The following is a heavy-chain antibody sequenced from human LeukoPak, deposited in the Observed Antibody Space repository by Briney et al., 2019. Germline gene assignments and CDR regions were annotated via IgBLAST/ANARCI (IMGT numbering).Heavy chain of an antibody. CDR3: SRDRKPWQRLPTTGFDP. V-gene: IGHV3-48*01. D-gene: IGHD6-25*01. CDR2: ISSVGRGDFVT. J-gene: IGHJ5*02. CDR1: GFTFRTYS. Sequence: PGGSLGLSCVASGFTFRTYSFNWVRQAPGRGLEWISYISSVGRGDFVTYYADSVKGRFTISRDDASNSMFLHMDSLKREDAAVYYCSRDRKPWQRLPTTGFDPWGPGTLVAVSS.